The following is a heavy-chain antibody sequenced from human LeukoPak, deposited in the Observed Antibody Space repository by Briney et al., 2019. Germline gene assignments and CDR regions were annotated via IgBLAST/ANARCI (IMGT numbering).Heavy chain of an antibody. Sequence: GESLKISCKGSGYSFTSYWIGWVRQMPGKGLEWMGIIYPGDSDTRYSPSLQGQVTISADKSISTAYLQWSSLKASDTAMYYCAGIIAAAGTGPWNYFDYWGQGTLVTVSS. D-gene: IGHD6-13*01. CDR1: GYSFTSYW. CDR2: IYPGDSDT. J-gene: IGHJ4*02. CDR3: AGIIAAAGTGPWNYFDY. V-gene: IGHV5-51*01.